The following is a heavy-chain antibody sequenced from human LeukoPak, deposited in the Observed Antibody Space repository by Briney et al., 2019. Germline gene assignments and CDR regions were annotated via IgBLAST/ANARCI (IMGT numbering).Heavy chain of an antibody. J-gene: IGHJ3*02. Sequence: GGSLRLSCAASGFTFSSYWMHWVRQAPGKGLVWVSRINSDGSSTSYADSVKGRFTISRDNAKNTLYLQMNSLRAEDTAVYYCARDRGSWYDGGGDAFDIWGQGTMVTVSS. CDR2: INSDGSST. CDR3: ARDRGSWYDGGGDAFDI. V-gene: IGHV3-74*01. D-gene: IGHD6-13*01. CDR1: GFTFSSYW.